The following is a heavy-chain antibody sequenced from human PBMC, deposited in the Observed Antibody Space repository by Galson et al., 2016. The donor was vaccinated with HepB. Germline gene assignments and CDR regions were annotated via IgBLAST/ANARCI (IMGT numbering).Heavy chain of an antibody. CDR1: GYTFTSYD. D-gene: IGHD1-26*01. J-gene: IGHJ4*02. CDR2: MNTNSGITGYAQSGIK. CDR3: ARGPLAPYSRSLDH. V-gene: IGHV1-8*01. Sequence: SVKVSCKAAGYTFTSYDINWVRQATGQGLEWMGWMNTNSGITGYAQSGIKGYAQKFQGRVTMTRETSINTAYLELSSLRYEDTAVYYCARGPLAPYSRSLDHWGQGTLVTVSS.